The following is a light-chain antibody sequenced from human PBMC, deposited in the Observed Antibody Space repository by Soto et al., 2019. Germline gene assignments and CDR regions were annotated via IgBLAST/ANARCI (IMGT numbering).Light chain of an antibody. Sequence: QPVLTQSPSASAFLGASVKLTCTLSSGLSSYAIAWHQQQPEKGPRYLMKLNSDGSHSKGDGIPDRFSGSSSGPERYLTISSLQSEDEADYYCQTWGPGVQEVFGGGTKLTVL. CDR2: LNSDGSH. V-gene: IGLV4-69*01. CDR3: QTWGPGVQEV. J-gene: IGLJ2*01. CDR1: SGLSSYA.